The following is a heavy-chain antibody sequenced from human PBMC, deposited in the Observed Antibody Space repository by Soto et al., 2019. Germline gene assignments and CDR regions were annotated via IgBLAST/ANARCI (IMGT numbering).Heavy chain of an antibody. CDR3: VRAPFFELWSGYSRWTFDY. D-gene: IGHD3-3*01. CDR1: GFTFSSYA. Sequence: QVQLVESGGGVVQPGRSLRLSCAASGFTFSSYAMHWVRQAPGKGLEWVAVISYDGSNKYYADSVKGRFTISRDNSKNTLYLPMTSLRAEDTAVYYCVRAPFFELWSGYSRWTFDYWGQGTLVTVSS. CDR2: ISYDGSNK. V-gene: IGHV3-30-3*01. J-gene: IGHJ4*02.